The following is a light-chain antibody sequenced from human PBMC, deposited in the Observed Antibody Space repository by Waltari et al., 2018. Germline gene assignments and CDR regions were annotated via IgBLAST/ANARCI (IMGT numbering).Light chain of an antibody. Sequence: QSVLPQPPSVSGSPGQSITIPCTGTSSDVGNYNFVSWHQQYPGKAPKLMIYDVSKRPSGVSNRFSGSKSGNTASLTISGLQAEDEADYYCTSYTTSSTVGVFGGGTKVTVL. J-gene: IGLJ3*02. V-gene: IGLV2-14*01. CDR3: TSYTTSSTVGV. CDR2: DVS. CDR1: SSDVGNYNF.